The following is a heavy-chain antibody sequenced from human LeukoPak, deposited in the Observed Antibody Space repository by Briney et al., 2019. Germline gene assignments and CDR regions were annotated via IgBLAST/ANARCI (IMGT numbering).Heavy chain of an antibody. V-gene: IGHV4-39*01. CDR1: GGSISSSSYY. J-gene: IGHJ4*02. D-gene: IGHD4/OR15-4a*01. Sequence: PSETLSLTCTVSGGSISSSSYYWGWIRQPPGKGLEWIGSIYYSGSTYYNPSLKRRVTISVDTSKNQFSLKLSSVTAAYTAAYYSASLLTSIKFDYWGQGTLVTVSS. CDR2: IYYSGST. CDR3: ASLLTSIKFDY.